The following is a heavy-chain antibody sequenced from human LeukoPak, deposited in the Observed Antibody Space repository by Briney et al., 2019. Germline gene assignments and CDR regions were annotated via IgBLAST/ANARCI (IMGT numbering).Heavy chain of an antibody. D-gene: IGHD3-3*01. CDR1: GFTFSTYG. J-gene: IGHJ4*02. Sequence: PGGSLRLSCAASGFTFSTYGMHWVRQAPGKGLEWVAFIRFDGSNKYYADSVKGRFTISSDNSKNTLYLQMNSLRAEDTAVYYCAKTQLRFLEWLLSHLDYWGQGTLVTVSS. V-gene: IGHV3-30*02. CDR3: AKTQLRFLEWLLSHLDY. CDR2: IRFDGSNK.